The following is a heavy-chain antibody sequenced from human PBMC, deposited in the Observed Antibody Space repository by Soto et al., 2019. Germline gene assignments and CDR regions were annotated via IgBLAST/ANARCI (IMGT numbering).Heavy chain of an antibody. CDR2: ISYDGSNK. J-gene: IGHJ4*02. Sequence: GGSLRLSCAASGFTFSSYAMHWVRQAPGKGLEWVAVISYDGSNKYYADSVKGRFTISRDSSKNTLYLQMNSLRAEDTAVYYCARVGYVVPAELDGYFDYWGQGTLVTVSS. CDR1: GFTFSSYA. V-gene: IGHV3-30-3*01. D-gene: IGHD2-2*01. CDR3: ARVGYVVPAELDGYFDY.